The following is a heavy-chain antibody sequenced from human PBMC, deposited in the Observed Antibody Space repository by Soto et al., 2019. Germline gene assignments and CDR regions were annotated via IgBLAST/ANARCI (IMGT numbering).Heavy chain of an antibody. D-gene: IGHD4-4*01. V-gene: IGHV5-51*01. CDR2: IFPRDFDV. CDR1: VDTFTNCW. J-gene: IGHJ5*01. Sequence: PGESRKISCQTSVDTFTNCWGGWVRQMPVGGLEWLGLIFPRDFDVRYSPSFYCQVTISAYRSTATAFLQWRSLEASDSALYFCARLVSLLQPIDSWGQGTPVTVSS. CDR3: ARLVSLLQPIDS.